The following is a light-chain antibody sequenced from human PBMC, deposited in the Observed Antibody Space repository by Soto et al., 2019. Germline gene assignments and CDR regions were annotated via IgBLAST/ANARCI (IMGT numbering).Light chain of an antibody. Sequence: QSALTQPASVSGSPGQSITISCTGTSSDVGGYNYVSWHQQNPGKAPKLMIYDVSNRPSGVSDRFSGSKSGNTASLTISGLQAEDEAAYYCSSYTSSTTLIFGGGTKLTVL. CDR1: SSDVGGYNY. CDR2: DVS. J-gene: IGLJ2*01. V-gene: IGLV2-14*01. CDR3: SSYTSSTTLI.